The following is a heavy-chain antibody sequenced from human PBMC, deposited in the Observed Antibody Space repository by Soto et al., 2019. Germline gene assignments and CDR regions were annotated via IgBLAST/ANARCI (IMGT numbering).Heavy chain of an antibody. V-gene: IGHV3-30-3*01. J-gene: IGHJ6*02. Sequence: QVQLVESGGGVVQPGRSLRLSCAASGFTFSSYAMHWVRQAPGKGLEWVAGISYDGSNKYYADSVKGRFTISRDNSKNTLYLQMNSLRAEDTAVYYCARDLGGTMVRGVIRYYYYYGMDVWGQGTTVTVSS. CDR3: ARDLGGTMVRGVIRYYYYYGMDV. CDR2: ISYDGSNK. D-gene: IGHD3-10*01. CDR1: GFTFSSYA.